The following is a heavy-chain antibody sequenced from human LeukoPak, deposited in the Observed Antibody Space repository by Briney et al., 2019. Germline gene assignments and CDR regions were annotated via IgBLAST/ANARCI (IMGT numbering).Heavy chain of an antibody. CDR1: GYTFTGYY. Sequence: ASVKVSCKASGYTFTGYYMHWVRQAPGQGLEWMGWISENNGNTNYAQKFQGRVTMTTDTSTSTAYMELRSLRSDDTAMYYCARPLRPPISYYTFDIWGQGTMVTVSS. CDR3: ARPLRPPISYYTFDI. J-gene: IGHJ3*02. D-gene: IGHD3-10*01. V-gene: IGHV1-18*04. CDR2: ISENNGNT.